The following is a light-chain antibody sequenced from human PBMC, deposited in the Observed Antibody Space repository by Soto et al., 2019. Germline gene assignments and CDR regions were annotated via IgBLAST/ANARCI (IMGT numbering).Light chain of an antibody. CDR1: QSISDT. J-gene: IGKJ1*01. Sequence: EIVMTQSPATLSVSPGGRATLSCRASQSISDTLAWYQQKPGQAPRLLIYDASIRATGIPARFSGSWSGTDFTLTINGLEPEDSAVYYCQQRGNWPPTWTFGQGTKVDIK. CDR3: QQRGNWPPTWT. CDR2: DAS. V-gene: IGKV3-11*01.